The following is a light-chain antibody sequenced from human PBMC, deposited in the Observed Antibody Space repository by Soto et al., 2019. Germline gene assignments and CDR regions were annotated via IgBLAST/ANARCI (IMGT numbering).Light chain of an antibody. Sequence: DIQMTQSPSTLSASVGDRVTITCRASQSISSWLAWYQQKPGKAPKLLIYKASSLESGVPSRFSGSGYGTEFTITLSSLQPDDFATYYCQQYNSYSPWTFGLGTKVEIK. V-gene: IGKV1-5*03. CDR2: KAS. CDR3: QQYNSYSPWT. CDR1: QSISSW. J-gene: IGKJ1*01.